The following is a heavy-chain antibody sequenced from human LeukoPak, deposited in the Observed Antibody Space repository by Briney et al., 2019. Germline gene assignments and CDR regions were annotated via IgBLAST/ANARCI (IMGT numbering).Heavy chain of an antibody. D-gene: IGHD1-14*01. V-gene: IGHV4-61*02. CDR1: GGPISSGSYS. CDR2: IYTSGST. CDR3: ARDHRYYYMDV. J-gene: IGHJ6*03. Sequence: SQTLSLTCTVSGGPISSGSYSWSWIRQPAGKGLEWIGRIYTSGSTNYNPSLKSRVTISVDTSKNQFSLKLSSVTAADTAVYYCARDHRYYYMDVWGKGTTVTVSS.